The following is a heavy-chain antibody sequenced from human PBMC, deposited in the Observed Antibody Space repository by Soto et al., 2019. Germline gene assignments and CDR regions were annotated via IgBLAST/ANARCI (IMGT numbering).Heavy chain of an antibody. CDR2: IYYSGST. V-gene: IGHV4-59*01. D-gene: IGHD3-3*01. Sequence: SETLSLTCTVSGGSISSYYWSWIRQPPGKGLEWIGYIYYSGSTNYNPSLKSRVTISVDTSKNQFSLKLSSVTAADTAVYYCARADYDFWSGYPQRGMDVWGQGTTVTVS. J-gene: IGHJ6*02. CDR3: ARADYDFWSGYPQRGMDV. CDR1: GGSISSYY.